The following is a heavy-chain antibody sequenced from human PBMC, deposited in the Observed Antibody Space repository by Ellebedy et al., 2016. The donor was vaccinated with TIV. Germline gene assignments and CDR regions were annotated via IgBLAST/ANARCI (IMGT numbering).Heavy chain of an antibody. J-gene: IGHJ4*02. D-gene: IGHD2-2*01. CDR1: GDSISSRNLY. CDR2: IYSSWNT. Sequence: MPGGSLRPSCTVSGDSISSRNLYWGWIRQAPGKGLQWIGSIYSSWNTYYNPSLESRVTMSIDTSKNQFSLKLTSVTAADTAVYYRAADRSISWYFYWGQGTLVTVSS. CDR3: AADRSISWYFY. V-gene: IGHV4-39*07.